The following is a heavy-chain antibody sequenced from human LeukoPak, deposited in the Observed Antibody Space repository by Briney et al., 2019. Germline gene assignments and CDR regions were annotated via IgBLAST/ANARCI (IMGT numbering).Heavy chain of an antibody. CDR1: GGSVSSSNNY. D-gene: IGHD3-22*01. V-gene: IGHV4-39*01. CDR2: IYYSRTT. Sequence: SDTLSLTCTVSGGSVSSSNNYWGWVRQPPGEGLEWIGTIYYSRTTYYSPSLKSRVTISLDTAENHFSLKLSSVPAADTAVYYCARHSSYYGSSGYYVLAPFDYWGQGTLVTVSS. J-gene: IGHJ4*02. CDR3: ARHSSYYGSSGYYVLAPFDY.